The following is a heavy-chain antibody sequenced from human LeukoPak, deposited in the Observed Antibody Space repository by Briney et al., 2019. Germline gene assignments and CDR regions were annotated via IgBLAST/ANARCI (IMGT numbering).Heavy chain of an antibody. CDR2: IYYSGST. CDR3: ARWVRGVIIYYDSSGYYFDY. V-gene: IGHV4-39*01. CDR1: GGSISSSSYY. D-gene: IGHD3-10*01. J-gene: IGHJ4*02. Sequence: RASETLSLTCTVSGGSISSSSYYWGWIRQPPGKGLEWIGSIYYSGSTYYNPSLKSRVTISVDTSKNQFSLKLSSVTAADTAVYYCARWVRGVIIYYDSSGYYFDYWGQGTLVTVSS.